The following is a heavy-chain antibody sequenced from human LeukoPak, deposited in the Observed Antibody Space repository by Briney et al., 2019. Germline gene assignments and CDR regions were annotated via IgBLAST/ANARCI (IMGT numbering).Heavy chain of an antibody. J-gene: IGHJ4*02. CDR1: GGSISSGDSY. CDR3: ARVISISIFGPYFFDY. V-gene: IGHV4-30-2*01. D-gene: IGHD3-3*01. CDR2: IYHSGSA. Sequence: SETLSLTCAVSGGSISSGDSYGGWVRQPPGRGVEWIGYIYHSGSAYYNPSLKSRVTISVDKSTNPFSLTFYSVTAADTAVYFCARVISISIFGPYFFDYWGQGTLVTVSS.